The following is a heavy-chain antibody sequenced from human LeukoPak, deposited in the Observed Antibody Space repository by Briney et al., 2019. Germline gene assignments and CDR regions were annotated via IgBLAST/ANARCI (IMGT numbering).Heavy chain of an antibody. V-gene: IGHV3-7*01. D-gene: IGHD3-10*01. J-gene: IGHJ4*02. Sequence: GGSLRLSCAVSGFSLNNYWMSWVRQAPGKGLEWVANINQDGSEKYYVDSAKGRFTISRDTAKNSLYLQLNSLRAEDTAVYYCTTDPRGEGYWGQGTLVTVSS. CDR2: INQDGSEK. CDR3: TTDPRGEGY. CDR1: GFSLNNYW.